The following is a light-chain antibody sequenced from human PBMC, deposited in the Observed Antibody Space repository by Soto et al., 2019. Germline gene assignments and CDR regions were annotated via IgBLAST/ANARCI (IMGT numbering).Light chain of an antibody. CDR1: QVISSW. CDR3: QQAHSFPHT. V-gene: IGKV1-12*01. J-gene: IGKJ2*01. Sequence: DIKMTQSPSSVSASVGDRVTITCRASQVISSWLVWYQQKPGKAPKFLIYAASSLQSGVPSRFSGSGSGTDFTLTISSLQPEDFATYYCQQAHSFPHTFGQGTKLEIK. CDR2: AAS.